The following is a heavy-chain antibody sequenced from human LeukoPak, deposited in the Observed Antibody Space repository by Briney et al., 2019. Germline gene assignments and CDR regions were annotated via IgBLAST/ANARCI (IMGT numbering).Heavy chain of an antibody. J-gene: IGHJ4*02. CDR2: ISGSGRDT. CDR1: GFTFNSYS. V-gene: IGHV3-23*01. Sequence: GGSLRLSCAASGFTFNSYSMNWVRQAPGKGLEWVSGISGSGRDTYYADSVKGRFTISRDNSKNTLYLQMNSLRAEDTAVYYCAKERLLWFGEPIDYWGQGTLVTVSS. CDR3: AKERLLWFGEPIDY. D-gene: IGHD3-10*01.